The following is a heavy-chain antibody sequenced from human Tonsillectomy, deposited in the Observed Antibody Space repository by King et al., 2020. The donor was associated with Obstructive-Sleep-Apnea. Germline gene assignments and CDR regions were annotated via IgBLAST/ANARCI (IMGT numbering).Heavy chain of an antibody. J-gene: IGHJ6*02. D-gene: IGHD2-2*01. CDR2: ISWNSGSI. CDR3: ANAAHQRNYYGMDV. Sequence: EVQLVQSGGGLVQPGRSLRLSCAASGFTFDDYAMHWVRQAPGKGLEWVSGISWNSGSIDYADSVKGRFTISRDNAKNSLYLQMNSLRAEDTALYYCANAAHQRNYYGMDVWGQGTTVTVSS. CDR1: GFTFDDYA. V-gene: IGHV3-9*01.